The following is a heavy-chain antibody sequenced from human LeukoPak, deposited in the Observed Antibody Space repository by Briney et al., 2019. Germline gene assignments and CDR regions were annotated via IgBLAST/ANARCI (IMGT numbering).Heavy chain of an antibody. CDR2: IWYDGSNK. CDR3: ARAGYSSSWYNLLDY. D-gene: IGHD6-13*01. CDR1: GFTFNTYG. J-gene: IGHJ4*02. V-gene: IGHV3-33*01. Sequence: GRSLRLSCAASGFTFNTYGMHWVRQAPGKGLEWMAVIWYDGSNKYYADSVKGRFTISRDDSKNTLYLQMNSLRAEDTAVYYCARAGYSSSWYNLLDYWGQGTLVTVSS.